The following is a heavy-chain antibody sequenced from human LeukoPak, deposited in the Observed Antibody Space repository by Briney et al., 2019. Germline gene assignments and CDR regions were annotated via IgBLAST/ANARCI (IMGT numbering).Heavy chain of an antibody. J-gene: IGHJ5*02. D-gene: IGHD2-21*02. Sequence: PSETLSLTCAASGYSISSGDYWGWIRQPPGKGLEWIGSIYHSGSTHYNPSLKSRVTISVDTSKNQFSLKLSSVTAAGTAVYYCARNTTEVVTSKWFDPWGQGTLVTVSS. CDR1: GYSISSGDY. CDR3: ARNTTEVVTSKWFDP. V-gene: IGHV4-38-2*01. CDR2: IYHSGST.